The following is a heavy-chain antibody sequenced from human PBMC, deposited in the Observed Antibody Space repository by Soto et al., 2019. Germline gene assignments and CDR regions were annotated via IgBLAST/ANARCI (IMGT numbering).Heavy chain of an antibody. V-gene: IGHV1-3*01. CDR1: GYSFRSYG. Sequence: ASVKVSCKAFGYSFRSYGIQWVRQAPGQSLEWMGWINADKGDTKYSQNLQDGVSITRDTFANTAYMELRSLTPEDTAVYYCARVGLKYLRWFDPWGQGSLVTVSS. J-gene: IGHJ5*02. CDR2: INADKGDT. CDR3: ARVGLKYLRWFDP. D-gene: IGHD3-16*01.